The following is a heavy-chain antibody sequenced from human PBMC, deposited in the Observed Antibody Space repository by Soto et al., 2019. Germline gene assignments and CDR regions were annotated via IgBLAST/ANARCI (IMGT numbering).Heavy chain of an antibody. V-gene: IGHV5-51*01. J-gene: IGHJ1*01. D-gene: IGHD3-22*01. CDR1: GYSFTSYW. CDR2: IYPGDSDT. CDR3: ARRDTYYYDSSGILFQH. Sequence: PGESLKISCKGSGYSFTSYWIGWVRQMPGKGLEWMGIIYPGDSDTRYSPSFQGQVTISADKSISTAYLQWSSLKASDTAMYYCARRDTYYYDSSGILFQHWGQGTLVTVSS.